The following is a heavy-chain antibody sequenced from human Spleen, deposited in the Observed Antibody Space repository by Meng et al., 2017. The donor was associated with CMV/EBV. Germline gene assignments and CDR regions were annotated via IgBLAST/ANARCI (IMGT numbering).Heavy chain of an antibody. CDR3: ARLEMTTNFDY. CDR2: ISSSSSYI. J-gene: IGHJ4*02. D-gene: IGHD5-24*01. V-gene: IGHV3-21*01. CDR1: GFIFSGYS. Sequence: GESLKISCAASGFIFSGYSMNWVRQAPGKGLEWVSSISSSSSYIYYADSVKGRFTISRDNAKNSLYLQMNSLRAEDTAVYYCARLEMTTNFDYWGQGTLVTVSS.